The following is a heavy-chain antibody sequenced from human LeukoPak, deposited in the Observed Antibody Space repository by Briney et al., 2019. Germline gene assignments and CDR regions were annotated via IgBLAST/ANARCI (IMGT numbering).Heavy chain of an antibody. CDR1: GFTFSSYS. V-gene: IGHV3-21*01. Sequence: GGSLRLSCAASGFTFSSYSMNWVRQAPGKGLEWVSSISSSYIYYADSVKGRFTISRDNAKNSLYLQMNSLRAEDTALYYCARDSVAATSAFDIWGQGTMVTVSS. CDR3: ARDSVAATSAFDI. D-gene: IGHD2-15*01. CDR2: ISSSYI. J-gene: IGHJ3*02.